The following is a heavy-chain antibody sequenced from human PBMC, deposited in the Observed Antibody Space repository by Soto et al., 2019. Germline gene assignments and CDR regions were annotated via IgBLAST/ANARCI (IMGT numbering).Heavy chain of an antibody. J-gene: IGHJ4*02. CDR2: IYPGDSDT. CDR3: ARHFYFDY. V-gene: IGHV5-51*01. Sequence: PGESLKISCNGSGYIFTSYWIGWVRQMPGKGLEWMGIIYPGDSDTRYSPSFQEQVTISADKSLSTAYLQWSSRKASDTAMYYCARHFYFDYWGQGTLVTVSS. CDR1: GYIFTSYW.